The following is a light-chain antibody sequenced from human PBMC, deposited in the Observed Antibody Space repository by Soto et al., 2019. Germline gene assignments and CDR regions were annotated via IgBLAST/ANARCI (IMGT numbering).Light chain of an antibody. Sequence: QSALTQPASVSGSPGQSITISCTGTSSDVGGYNYVSWYQQHPGKAPKLMIYDVSNRPSGVSNRFSGSKSGNTASLRISGLQAEDEADYYCSSYTSSNTLYVFGTGTKVTVL. J-gene: IGLJ1*01. CDR3: SSYTSSNTLYV. CDR2: DVS. V-gene: IGLV2-14*03. CDR1: SSDVGGYNY.